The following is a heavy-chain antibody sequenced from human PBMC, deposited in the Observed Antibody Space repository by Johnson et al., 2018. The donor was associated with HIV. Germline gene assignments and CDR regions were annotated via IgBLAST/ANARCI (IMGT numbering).Heavy chain of an antibody. V-gene: IGHV3-66*01. D-gene: IGHD4-17*01. Sequence: VQLVESGGGLVQPGGSLRLSCAASGFTVSSNYMSWVRQAPGKGLEWVSVIYSGGSTYYADSVKGRFTISSDNSKNTLYLQMNSLRAEDTAVYYCAREVDYAVNTQHLDAFDIWGQGTMVTVSS. CDR3: AREVDYAVNTQHLDAFDI. J-gene: IGHJ3*02. CDR2: IYSGGST. CDR1: GFTVSSNY.